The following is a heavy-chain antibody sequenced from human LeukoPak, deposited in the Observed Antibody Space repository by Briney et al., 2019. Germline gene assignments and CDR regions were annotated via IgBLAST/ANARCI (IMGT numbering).Heavy chain of an antibody. Sequence: RPSETLSLTCAVSGASISSGGYSWSWNRQPPGKGLEWIGYIYYSGGTYYNPSLKSRVSISVDTSKNQFSLRLSPVTAADTAVYYCASHSGGYAYWGQGTLVTVSS. CDR2: IYYSGGT. D-gene: IGHD5-12*01. CDR3: ASHSGGYAY. CDR1: GASISSGGYS. J-gene: IGHJ4*02. V-gene: IGHV4-30-4*07.